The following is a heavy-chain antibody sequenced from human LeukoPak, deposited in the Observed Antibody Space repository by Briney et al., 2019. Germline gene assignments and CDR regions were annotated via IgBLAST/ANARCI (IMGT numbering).Heavy chain of an antibody. CDR2: IYYSGST. D-gene: IGHD3-9*01. V-gene: IGHV4-31*03. CDR1: GGSISSGGYY. J-gene: IGHJ4*02. CDR3: ARLSGLRYFDWFLID. Sequence: SQTLSLTCTVSGGSISSGGYYWSWIRQHPGKGLEWIGYIYYSGSTYYNPSLKSRVTISVDTSKNQFSLRLSSVTAADTAVYYCARLSGLRYFDWFLIDWGQGTLVTVSS.